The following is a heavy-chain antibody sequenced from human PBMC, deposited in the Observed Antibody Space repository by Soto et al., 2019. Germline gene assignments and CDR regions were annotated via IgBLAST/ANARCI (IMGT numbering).Heavy chain of an antibody. D-gene: IGHD3-22*01. V-gene: IGHV1-46*01. CDR1: GYTFPSYY. Sequence: GASVKVSCKASGYTFPSYYMHWVRQAPGQGLEWMGIINPSGGSTSYAQKFQGRVTMTRDTSTSTVYMELSSLRSEDTAVYYCARDRGYYDSSGYYPVAWGQGTLVTVSS. J-gene: IGHJ5*02. CDR2: INPSGGST. CDR3: ARDRGYYDSSGYYPVA.